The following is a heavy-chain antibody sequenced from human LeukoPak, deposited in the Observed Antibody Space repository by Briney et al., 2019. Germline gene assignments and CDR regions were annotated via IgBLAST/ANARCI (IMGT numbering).Heavy chain of an antibody. J-gene: IGHJ4*02. Sequence: GGSLRLSRAASGFTFSSYGMHWVRQAPGKGLEWVAVISCDGSNKYYADSVKGRFTISRDNSKNTLYLQMNSLRAEDTAVYYCAKRSMVREYYYDSSGYYYDYWGQGTLVTVSS. CDR1: GFTFSSYG. CDR2: ISCDGSNK. V-gene: IGHV3-30*18. CDR3: AKRSMVREYYYDSSGYYYDY. D-gene: IGHD3-22*01.